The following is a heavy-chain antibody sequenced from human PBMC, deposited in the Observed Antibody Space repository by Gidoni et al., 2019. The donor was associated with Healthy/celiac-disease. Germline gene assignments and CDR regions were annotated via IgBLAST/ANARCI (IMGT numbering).Heavy chain of an antibody. Sequence: QVQLVESGGGVVQPGRSLRLSCAASGFTFSSYAMHWVRQAPGKGLEWVAVISYDGSNKYYADSVKGRFTISRDNSKNTLYLQMNSLRAEDTAVYYCARDVWEVVVPAAIVLRGDNWFDPWGQGTLVTVSS. D-gene: IGHD2-2*01. CDR2: ISYDGSNK. CDR3: ARDVWEVVVPAAIVLRGDNWFDP. V-gene: IGHV3-30-3*01. CDR1: GFTFSSYA. J-gene: IGHJ5*02.